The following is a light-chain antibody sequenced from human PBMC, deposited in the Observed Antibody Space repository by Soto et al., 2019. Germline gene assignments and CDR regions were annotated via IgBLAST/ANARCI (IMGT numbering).Light chain of an antibody. V-gene: IGKV1-5*03. CDR1: QSISNW. Sequence: DIQMTQSPSTLSASVGDRVTITCRASQSISNWLAWYQQKPGKAPKLLIYNASSLEGGVPSRFSGSGSGTEFTLTISCLQPDDFATYYCQQYVSYSRTFGQGTKVEIK. CDR3: QQYVSYSRT. J-gene: IGKJ1*01. CDR2: NAS.